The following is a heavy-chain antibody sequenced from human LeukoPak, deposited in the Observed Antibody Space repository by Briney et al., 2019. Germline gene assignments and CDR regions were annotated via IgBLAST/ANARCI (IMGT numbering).Heavy chain of an antibody. V-gene: IGHV3-53*01. CDR1: GFIVNSNY. Sequence: GGSLRLSCAASGFIVNSNYMTWVRQAPGKGLEWVSVIYSDGSTYYRDSVKGRFTISRDKSKNTLYLQMNSLRAEDTAVYYCARIKSGIDYWGQGTLATVSS. CDR2: IYSDGST. CDR3: ARIKSGIDY. J-gene: IGHJ4*02. D-gene: IGHD3-3*01.